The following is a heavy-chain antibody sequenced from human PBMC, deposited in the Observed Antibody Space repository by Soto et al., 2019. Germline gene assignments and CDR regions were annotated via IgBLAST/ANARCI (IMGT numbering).Heavy chain of an antibody. CDR1: SGSITFYY. CDR2: IAYNGTT. V-gene: IGHV4-59*12. Sequence: PSETLSLTCNVSSGSITFYYWTWIRQSPGKGLEWIGYIAYNGTTTYNPSLKSRVTMSVDTSKNQFYLKLSSVTAADTALYYWARQTTDRSSWSDYWGHGTLVTVSS. J-gene: IGHJ5*01. D-gene: IGHD6-13*01. CDR3: ARQTTDRSSWSDY.